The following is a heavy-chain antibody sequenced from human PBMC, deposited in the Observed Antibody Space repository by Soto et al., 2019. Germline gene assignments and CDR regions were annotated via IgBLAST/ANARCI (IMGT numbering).Heavy chain of an antibody. D-gene: IGHD6-13*01. CDR1: GFSLSTSGMR. CDR3: ARTPLIAAAGSYYFDY. CDR2: IDWDDDK. V-gene: IGHV2-70*01. Sequence: SGPTLVNPTQTLTLTCTFSGFSLSTSGMRVSWIRQPPGKALEWLALIDWDDDKYYSTSLKTRLTISKDTSKNQVVLTMTNMDPVDTATYYCARTPLIAAAGSYYFDYWGQGTLVTVSS. J-gene: IGHJ4*02.